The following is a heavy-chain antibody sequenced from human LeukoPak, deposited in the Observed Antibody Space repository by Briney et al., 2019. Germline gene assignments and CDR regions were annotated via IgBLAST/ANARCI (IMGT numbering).Heavy chain of an antibody. D-gene: IGHD3-22*01. Sequence: GGSLRLSCAASGFTFSSYWMSWVRQAPGKGLEWVSAISGSGGSTYYADSVKGRFTISRDNAKNSLYLQMNSLRAEDTAVYYCARGTRHYDSSGYSGYWGQGTLVTVSS. CDR2: ISGSGGST. CDR1: GFTFSSYW. CDR3: ARGTRHYDSSGYSGY. J-gene: IGHJ4*02. V-gene: IGHV3-23*01.